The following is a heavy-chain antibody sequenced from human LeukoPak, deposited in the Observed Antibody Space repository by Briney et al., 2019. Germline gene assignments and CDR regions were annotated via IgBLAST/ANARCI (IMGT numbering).Heavy chain of an antibody. CDR2: IYYSGST. CDR1: GGSISSYY. V-gene: IGHV4-59*01. CDR3: ARAFGYDILTGYFDY. J-gene: IGHJ4*02. Sequence: SETLSLTCTVSGGSISSYYWSWIRQPPGKGLEWNGYIYYSGSTNYNPSLKSRVTISVDTSKNQFSLKLSSVTAADTAVYYCARAFGYDILTGYFDYWGQGTLVTVSS. D-gene: IGHD3-9*01.